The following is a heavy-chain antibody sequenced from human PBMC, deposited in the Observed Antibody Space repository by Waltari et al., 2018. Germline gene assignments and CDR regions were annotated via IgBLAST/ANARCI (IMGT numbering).Heavy chain of an antibody. D-gene: IGHD4-17*01. CDR2: IYSGGST. Sequence: EVHLVETGGGLIQPGGSLRLSCAASGFPVSRNYLSWVRQAPGKGLEWVSVIYSGGSTYYADSVKGRCTISRDNSKNTLYLQMNSLRAEDTAVYYCARDYGDYGGNWGQGTLVTVSS. V-gene: IGHV3-53*02. CDR3: ARDYGDYGGN. J-gene: IGHJ4*02. CDR1: GFPVSRNY.